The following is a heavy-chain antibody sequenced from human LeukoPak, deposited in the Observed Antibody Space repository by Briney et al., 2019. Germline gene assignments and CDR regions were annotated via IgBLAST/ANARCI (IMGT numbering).Heavy chain of an antibody. CDR1: GGTFSSYA. J-gene: IGHJ6*02. CDR2: IIPILGIA. D-gene: IGHD3-22*01. Sequence: SVKVSCKASGGTFSSYAISWVRQAPGQGLEWMGRIIPILGIANYAQKLQGRVTMTTDTSTHTAYMELRSLRSDDTAVYYCARHITTTSPYYYYGMDVWGQGTTVTVSS. V-gene: IGHV1-69*04. CDR3: ARHITTTSPYYYYGMDV.